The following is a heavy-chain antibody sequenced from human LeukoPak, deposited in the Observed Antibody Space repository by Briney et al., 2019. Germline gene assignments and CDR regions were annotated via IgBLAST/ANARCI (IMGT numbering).Heavy chain of an antibody. D-gene: IGHD3-22*01. CDR2: IYHSGST. CDR3: ARGGDTSGYYYFEYF. Sequence: SETLSLTCTVSGNSISSGYHWGWIRQPPGKGREWIGSIYHSGSTYYNPSLKSRVTISVDTSKNHFSLKLSPVTAADTAVYYCARGGDTSGYYYFEYF. CDR1: GNSISSGYH. J-gene: IGHJ1*01. V-gene: IGHV4-38-2*02.